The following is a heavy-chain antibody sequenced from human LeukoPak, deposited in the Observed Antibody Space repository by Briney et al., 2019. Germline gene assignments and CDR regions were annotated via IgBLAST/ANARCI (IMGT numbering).Heavy chain of an antibody. D-gene: IGHD5-18*01. J-gene: IGHJ4*02. CDR3: AIQSKGYTYGYNY. Sequence: SQTLSLTCIVSGGSISNGDHYWSWVRQPPGQGLEWIGFIYYTGTTSYNPSLKSRVTISVDTSKNQFSLRLTSVTAADTALYYCAIQSKGYTYGYNYWGQGTLVTVSS. V-gene: IGHV4-30-4*01. CDR1: GGSISNGDHY. CDR2: IYYTGTT.